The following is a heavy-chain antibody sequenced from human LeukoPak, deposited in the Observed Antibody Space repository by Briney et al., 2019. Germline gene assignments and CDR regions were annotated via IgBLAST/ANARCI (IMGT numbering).Heavy chain of an antibody. CDR2: VYYSGST. CDR1: GGSIGSYY. V-gene: IGHV4-59*08. Sequence: KPSETLSLTCTVSGGSIGSYYWSWIRQPPGKGLEWIGYVYYSGSTNYNPSLKTRVTISVDTSKNQFSLKLSSVTAADTAVYYCARHKHSSRTFDYWGQGTLVTVSS. J-gene: IGHJ4*02. D-gene: IGHD6-13*01. CDR3: ARHKHSSRTFDY.